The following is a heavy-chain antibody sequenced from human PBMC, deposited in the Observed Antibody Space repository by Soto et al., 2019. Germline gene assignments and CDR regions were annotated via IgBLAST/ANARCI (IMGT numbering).Heavy chain of an antibody. V-gene: IGHV3-33*01. J-gene: IGHJ4*02. CDR3: ARDEGALRTYYFDY. CDR2: IWYDGTKQ. CDR1: GFTFSHCG. Sequence: GGSLRLSCATSGFTFSHCGFHWVRQAPGKGLEWVAFIWYDGTKQYYADSVKGRFTITRDNSKNTLYQGMNSLRGDDTAVYFCARDEGALRTYYFDYWGQGALVTVSS.